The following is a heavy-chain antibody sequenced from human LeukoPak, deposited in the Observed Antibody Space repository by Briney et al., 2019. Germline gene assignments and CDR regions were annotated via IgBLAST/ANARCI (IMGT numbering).Heavy chain of an antibody. CDR3: ARESGSYGYIDY. Sequence: HTGGSLRLSCAASGFTFSAYGMHWVRQAPGKGLEWVAFIRYDGSNKYYADSVKGRFTISRDNSKNTLYLQMNSLGAEDTAVYYCARESGSYGYIDYWGQGTLVTVSS. J-gene: IGHJ4*02. D-gene: IGHD1-26*01. CDR2: IRYDGSNK. V-gene: IGHV3-30*02. CDR1: GFTFSAYG.